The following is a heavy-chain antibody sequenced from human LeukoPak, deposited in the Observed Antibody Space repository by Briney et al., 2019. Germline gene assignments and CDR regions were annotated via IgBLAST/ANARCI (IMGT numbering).Heavy chain of an antibody. J-gene: IGHJ4*02. Sequence: SETLSLTCGVSGGSISSFYWNWIRQPPGKGLEWIGYIYYSGSTNQNPSLKSRVTISVDTSKNQFSLKLSSVTAADTAVYYCARGLFDSSGYLDYWGQGTLVTVSS. D-gene: IGHD3-22*01. CDR2: IYYSGST. V-gene: IGHV4-59*08. CDR1: GGSISSFY. CDR3: ARGLFDSSGYLDY.